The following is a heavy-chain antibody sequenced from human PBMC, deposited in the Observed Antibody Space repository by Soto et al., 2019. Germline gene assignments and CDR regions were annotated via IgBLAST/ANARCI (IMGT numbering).Heavy chain of an antibody. CDR2: IYHSGST. J-gene: IGHJ2*01. V-gene: IGHV4-30-2*01. D-gene: IGHD2-2*01. Sequence: QLQLQESGSGLVKPSQTLSLTCDVSGGSISSGGYSWSWIRQPPGKGLEWIGYIYHSGSTYYNPPLKSRVTMSVDRSKNQFSLKLSSVTAADTAVYYCARGVVGGYWYIDLWGRGTLVTVSS. CDR3: ARGVVGGYWYIDL. CDR1: GGSISSGGYS.